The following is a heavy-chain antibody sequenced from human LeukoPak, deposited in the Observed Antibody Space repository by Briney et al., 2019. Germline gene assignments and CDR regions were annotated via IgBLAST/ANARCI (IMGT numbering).Heavy chain of an antibody. CDR2: MNPNSGNT. V-gene: IGHV1-8*01. CDR3: ARGSHYCSSTSCYTSPGDYYYYGMDV. D-gene: IGHD2-2*02. Sequence: ASVKVSCKASGYTFTSYDINWVRQATGQGLEWMGWMNPNSGNTGYAQKFQGRVTMTRNTSISTAYMELSSLRSEDTAVYYCARGSHYCSSTSCYTSPGDYYYYGMDVWGQGTTVTASS. CDR1: GYTFTSYD. J-gene: IGHJ6*02.